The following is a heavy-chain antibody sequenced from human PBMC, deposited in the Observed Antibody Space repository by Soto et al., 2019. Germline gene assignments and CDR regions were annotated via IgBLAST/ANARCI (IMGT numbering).Heavy chain of an antibody. CDR1: GFSFTNYW. V-gene: IGHV5-51*01. CDR2: IYPGDSDI. Sequence: PGESLKISCKGSGFSFTNYWIGWVRQMPGKGLEWMGDIYPGDSDIRYSPSFRGQVTISADKSISTAYLQWSSLKASDTAMYYCARTSAAGKYYYGMDVWGQGTTVTVSS. CDR3: ARTSAAGKYYYGMDV. D-gene: IGHD6-13*01. J-gene: IGHJ6*02.